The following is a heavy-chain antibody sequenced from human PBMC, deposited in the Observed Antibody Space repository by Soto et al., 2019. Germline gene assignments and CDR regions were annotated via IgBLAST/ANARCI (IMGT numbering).Heavy chain of an antibody. Sequence: SETQSLTWIVSGGSVGSPYWGWIRKPPGKGLEWIGYVYYSGSSTSNPSLKSRVTMSADTSKNQLSLKVRSVTAADTAVYYCARVGERWQYFDWFYYFDSWGQGDLVTVSA. CDR1: GGSVGSPY. D-gene: IGHD3-9*01. CDR2: VYYSGSS. J-gene: IGHJ4*02. V-gene: IGHV4-59*02. CDR3: ARVGERWQYFDWFYYFDS.